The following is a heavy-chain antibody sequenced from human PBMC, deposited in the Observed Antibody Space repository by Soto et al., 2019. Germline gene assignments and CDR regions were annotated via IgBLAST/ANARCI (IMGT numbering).Heavy chain of an antibody. CDR1: GFTFSSYG. D-gene: IGHD3-22*01. Sequence: HPGGSLRLCCAAPGFTFSSYGMHWVRQAPGKGLEWVAVISYDGRNKYYADSVKGRFTISRDNSKNTLYLQMNSLRAEDTAVYYCETFFNRHYYDSRYWYFDLWRRGTMVTVSS. CDR3: ETFFNRHYYDSRYWYFDL. V-gene: IGHV3-30*03. CDR2: ISYDGRNK. J-gene: IGHJ2*01.